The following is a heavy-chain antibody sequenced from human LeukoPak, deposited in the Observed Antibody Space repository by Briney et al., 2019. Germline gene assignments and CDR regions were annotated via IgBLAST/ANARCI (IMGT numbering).Heavy chain of an antibody. J-gene: IGHJ5*02. Sequence: SETLSLTCAVSGYSISSSNWWGWIRQPPGKGLEWIGYIYYSGSTYYNPSLKSRVTISVDTSKNQFSLKLSSVTAADTAVYYCARGHSGYETWGQGTLVTVSS. D-gene: IGHD5-12*01. CDR3: ARGHSGYET. CDR2: IYYSGST. CDR1: GYSISSSNW. V-gene: IGHV4-28*03.